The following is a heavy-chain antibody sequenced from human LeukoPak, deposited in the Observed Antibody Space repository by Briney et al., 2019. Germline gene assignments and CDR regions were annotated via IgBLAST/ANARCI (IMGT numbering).Heavy chain of an antibody. CDR3: APGYCSSTSCLPFSY. J-gene: IGHJ4*02. Sequence: ASVKVSCKASGYTFTSYAMHWVRQAPGQRLEWMGWINAGNGNTKYSQKFQGRVTITRDTSASTAYMELSSLRSEGTAVYYCAPGYCSSTSCLPFSYWGQGTLVTVSS. CDR2: INAGNGNT. CDR1: GYTFTSYA. D-gene: IGHD2-2*01. V-gene: IGHV1-3*01.